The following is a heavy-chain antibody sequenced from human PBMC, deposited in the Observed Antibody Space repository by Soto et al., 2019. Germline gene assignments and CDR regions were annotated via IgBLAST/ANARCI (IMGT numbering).Heavy chain of an antibody. CDR1: GFTFSSYD. Sequence: EVQLVESGGGLVQPGGSLRLSCAASGFTFSSYDMHWVRQATGKGLEWVSAIGTAGDTYYPGSVKGRFTISRENATTSLYLQMNSLSAGDTAVYYCARDLRGDWYFDLWGRGTLVTVSS. CDR2: IGTAGDT. V-gene: IGHV3-13*01. CDR3: ARDLRGDWYFDL. J-gene: IGHJ2*01. D-gene: IGHD2-15*01.